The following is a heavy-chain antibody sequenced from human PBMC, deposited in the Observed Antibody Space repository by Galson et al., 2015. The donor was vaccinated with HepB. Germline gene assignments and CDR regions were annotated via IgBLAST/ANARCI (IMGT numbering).Heavy chain of an antibody. V-gene: IGHV3-21*01. D-gene: IGHD4-17*01. CDR3: ARARDYGMGWDY. CDR2: ISSSSSYI. CDR1: GFTFSSYS. J-gene: IGHJ4*02. Sequence: SLRLSCAASGFTFSSYSMNWVRQAPGKGLEWVSSISSSSSYIYYADSVKGRFTISRDNAKNSLYLQMNSLRAEDTAVYYCARARDYGMGWDYWGQGTLVTVSS.